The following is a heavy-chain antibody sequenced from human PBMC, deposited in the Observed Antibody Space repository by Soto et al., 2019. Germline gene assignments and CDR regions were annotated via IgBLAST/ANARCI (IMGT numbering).Heavy chain of an antibody. J-gene: IGHJ6*02. Sequence: PGGSLRLSCAASGFSVSSNYVSWVRQAPGKGLEWVSVIYSGGSTYYADSVKGRFTISRDNSKNTLYLQMNSLRAEDTAVYYCARERVIAVYGEDYYYYYGMDVWGQGTTVTVSS. D-gene: IGHD6-19*01. CDR2: IYSGGST. V-gene: IGHV3-53*01. CDR3: ARERVIAVYGEDYYYYYGMDV. CDR1: GFSVSSNY.